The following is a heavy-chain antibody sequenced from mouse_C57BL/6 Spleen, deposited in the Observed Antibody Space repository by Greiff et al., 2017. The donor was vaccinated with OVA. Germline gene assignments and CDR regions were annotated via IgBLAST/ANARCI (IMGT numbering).Heavy chain of an antibody. CDR3: ARGAAYGSSYNYAMDY. Sequence: QVQLQQSGPELVKPGASVKISCKASGYSFTSYYIHWVKQRPGQGLEWIGWIYPGSGNTKYNEKFKGKATLTADTSSSAAYMQLSSLTSEDSAVYYCARGAAYGSSYNYAMDYWGQGTSVTVSS. CDR1: GYSFTSYY. V-gene: IGHV1-66*01. D-gene: IGHD1-1*01. J-gene: IGHJ4*01. CDR2: IYPGSGNT.